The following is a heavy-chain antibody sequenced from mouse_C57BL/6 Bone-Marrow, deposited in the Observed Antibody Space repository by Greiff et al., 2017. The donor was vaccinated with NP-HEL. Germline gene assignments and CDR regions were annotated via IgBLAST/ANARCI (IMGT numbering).Heavy chain of an antibody. J-gene: IGHJ4*01. Sequence: QVQLQQSGAELVKPGASVKLSCTASGYTFTDYTIHWVKQGPGQGLEWVGWFYPGSGSIKYNEKFKDQSTFTGDKSSNTVFLELTSLTSEGCAVEFSAIHEDDYDQAMDYWGQGTSVTVSS. CDR2: FYPGSGSI. D-gene: IGHD2-4*01. CDR3: AIHEDDYDQAMDY. CDR1: GYTFTDYT. V-gene: IGHV1-62-2*01.